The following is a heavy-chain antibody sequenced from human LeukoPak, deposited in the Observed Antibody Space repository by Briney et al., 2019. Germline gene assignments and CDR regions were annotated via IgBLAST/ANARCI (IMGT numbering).Heavy chain of an antibody. CDR1: GDSVSSNSAA. Sequence: SQTLSLTCAIPGDSVSSNSAAWNWIRQSPSRGLEWLGRTYYRSKWYNDYAVSVKSRITINPDTSKNQFSLQLNSVTPEDTAVYYCARQSEVTVVVPAAIDAAFDIWGQGTMVTVSS. CDR2: TYYRSKWYN. D-gene: IGHD2-2*02. J-gene: IGHJ3*02. CDR3: ARQSEVTVVVPAAIDAAFDI. V-gene: IGHV6-1*01.